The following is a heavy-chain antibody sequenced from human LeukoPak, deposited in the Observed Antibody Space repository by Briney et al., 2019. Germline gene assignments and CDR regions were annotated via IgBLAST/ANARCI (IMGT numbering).Heavy chain of an antibody. J-gene: IGHJ4*02. Sequence: SGGSLRLSCAASGFTFSNAWMSWVRQAPGKGLEWVGHIKTEAEDGTTDYAAPVKGRFTISRDDAKSTLYLQMNSLNTEDTAVYFCTSALNLVLGELLGYWGQGTLVTVSS. CDR3: TSALNLVLGELLGY. CDR2: IKTEAEDGTT. V-gene: IGHV3-15*01. CDR1: GFTFSNAW. D-gene: IGHD3-16*01.